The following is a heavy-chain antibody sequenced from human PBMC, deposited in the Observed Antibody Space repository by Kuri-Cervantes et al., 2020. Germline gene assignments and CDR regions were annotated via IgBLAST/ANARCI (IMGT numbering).Heavy chain of an antibody. CDR3: ARGARFLEWLSYYYMDV. Sequence: SETLSLTCTVSGGSISSYYWSWIRQPPGKGLEWIGYIYYSGSTNYNPSLKSRVTISVDTSKNQFSLKLSSVTAADTAVYYCARGARFLEWLSYYYMDVWGKGTTVTVSS. D-gene: IGHD3-3*01. J-gene: IGHJ6*03. CDR1: GGSISSYY. CDR2: IYYSGST. V-gene: IGHV4-59*13.